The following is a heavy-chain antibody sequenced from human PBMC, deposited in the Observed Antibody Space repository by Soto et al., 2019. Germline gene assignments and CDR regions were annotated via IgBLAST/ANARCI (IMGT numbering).Heavy chain of an antibody. Sequence: EVQLVESGGGFIYPGGSLRLSCAASGLTISNAWMNWVRQAPGKGREWVGRIKTNTEGGTTDYAAAVKGRFTGSRDDSKITLYLQMNSLKTGDTAVYYCTTGSVEGVWGQGTTVTVSS. CDR1: GLTISNAW. D-gene: IGHD2-15*01. V-gene: IGHV3-15*07. J-gene: IGHJ6*02. CDR2: IKTNTEGGTT. CDR3: TTGSVEGV.